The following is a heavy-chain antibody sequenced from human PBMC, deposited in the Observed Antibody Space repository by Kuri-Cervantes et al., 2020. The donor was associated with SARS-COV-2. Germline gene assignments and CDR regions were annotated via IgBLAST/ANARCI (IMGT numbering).Heavy chain of an antibody. CDR2: ISSSSTTI. CDR1: GFIFSDFG. J-gene: IGHJ4*02. V-gene: IGHV3-48*01. D-gene: IGHD6-13*01. Sequence: GESLKISCAAFGFIFSDFGMNWVRQAPGKGLEWVSYISSSSTTIYYADSVKGRFTISRDNAKNSLYLQMNSLRAEDTAVYYCARVFGSYVAAAAAYYFDYWGQGTLVTVSS. CDR3: ARVFGSYVAAAAAYYFDY.